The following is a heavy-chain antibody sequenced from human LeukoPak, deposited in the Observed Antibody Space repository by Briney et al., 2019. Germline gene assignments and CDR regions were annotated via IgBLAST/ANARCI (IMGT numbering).Heavy chain of an antibody. Sequence: SVKVSCKASGYTFTSYGISWVRQAPGQGLEWMGGIIPIFGTANYAQKFQGRVTITADESTSTAYMELSSLRSEDTAVYYCASLYSSSWYGTNSWFDPWGQGTLVTVSS. CDR3: ASLYSSSWYGTNSWFDP. V-gene: IGHV1-69*13. CDR2: IIPIFGTA. CDR1: GYTFTSYG. D-gene: IGHD6-13*01. J-gene: IGHJ5*02.